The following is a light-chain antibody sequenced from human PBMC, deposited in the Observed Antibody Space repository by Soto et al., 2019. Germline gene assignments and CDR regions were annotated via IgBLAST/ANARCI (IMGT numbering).Light chain of an antibody. J-gene: IGLJ2*01. CDR3: SSYSSSSTLVV. Sequence: QSVLTQPASVSGSPGQSITISCTGTSSDVGGYNSVSWYQQHPGKAPKLMIYDVSNRPAGVSNRFSGSKSGNTASLTISGLQAEDEAEYYCSSYSSSSTLVVFGGGTKLTVL. CDR1: SSDVGGYNS. CDR2: DVS. V-gene: IGLV2-14*03.